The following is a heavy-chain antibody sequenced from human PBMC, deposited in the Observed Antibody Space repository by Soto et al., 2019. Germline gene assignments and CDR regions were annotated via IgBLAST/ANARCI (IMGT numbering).Heavy chain of an antibody. Sequence: QVQLQESGPGLVKPSETLSLTCAVSGGSISSYYWSWIRQPPGKGLEWIGYIYYSGSTNYNPSLKSRSTISVDTSKNQFSLKLSSVTAADTAGYYCARSSTYYDYVWGSYRPKYYFDYWGQGTLVTVSS. J-gene: IGHJ4*02. CDR1: GGSISSYY. CDR2: IYYSGST. V-gene: IGHV4-59*08. D-gene: IGHD3-16*02. CDR3: ARSSTYYDYVWGSYRPKYYFDY.